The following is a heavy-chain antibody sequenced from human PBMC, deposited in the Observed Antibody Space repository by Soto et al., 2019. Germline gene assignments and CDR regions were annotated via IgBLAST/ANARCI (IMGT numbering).Heavy chain of an antibody. CDR1: GFTFSSYG. CDR3: AKDRKLLVVVAASDY. Sequence: QVQLVESGGGVVQPGRSLRLSCAASGFTFSSYGMHWVRQAPGKGLEWVAVISYDGSNKYYADSVKGRFTISRDNSKNTLYLQMNSLRAEDTAVYYCAKDRKLLVVVAASDYWGQGTLVTVSS. J-gene: IGHJ4*02. D-gene: IGHD2-15*01. CDR2: ISYDGSNK. V-gene: IGHV3-30*18.